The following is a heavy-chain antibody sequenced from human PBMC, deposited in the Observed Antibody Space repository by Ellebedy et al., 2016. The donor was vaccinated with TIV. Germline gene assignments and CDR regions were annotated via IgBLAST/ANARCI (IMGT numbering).Heavy chain of an antibody. Sequence: GESLKISXAASGFIFSSYAMHWVRQAPGKGLEWVAVISYDGNTKYYADSVRGRFTISRDNAKNSLYLQMNSLRAEDTAVYYCARSPTTRGVIGYWGQGTLVTVSS. CDR3: ARSPTTRGVIGY. V-gene: IGHV3-30-3*01. D-gene: IGHD3-16*02. CDR2: ISYDGNTK. J-gene: IGHJ4*02. CDR1: GFIFSSYA.